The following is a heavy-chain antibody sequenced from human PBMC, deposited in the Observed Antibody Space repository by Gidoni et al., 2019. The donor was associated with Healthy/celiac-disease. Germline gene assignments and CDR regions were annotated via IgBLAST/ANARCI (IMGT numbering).Heavy chain of an antibody. CDR2: INSDGSST. D-gene: IGHD3-10*01. J-gene: IGHJ5*02. CDR1: GFTFRSYW. Sequence: EVQLVESGGGLVQPGGSLRLSCAASGFTFRSYWMHWVRQAPGKGLVWVSRINSDGSSTSYADSVKGRFTISRDNAKNTLYLQMNRRRAEDTAVYYCARDRGRALGNWFDPWGQGSLVTVSS. V-gene: IGHV3-74*01. CDR3: ARDRGRALGNWFDP.